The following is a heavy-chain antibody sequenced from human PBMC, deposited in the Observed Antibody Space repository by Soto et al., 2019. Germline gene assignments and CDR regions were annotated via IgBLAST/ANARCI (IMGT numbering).Heavy chain of an antibody. CDR2: IYYSGST. Sequence: QVQLQESGPGLMKPLQTLSLTCTVSGGSISSEGYYWSWIREHPGKGLEWIGYIYYSGSTFYNPALKGPINIPIDTSESQFSMHVTSVNGSDTAMYYWSRSFRDCSGCYCYWDSFDMWGQGTMVTVSS. J-gene: IGHJ3*02. CDR1: GGSISSEGYY. D-gene: IGHD2-15*01. V-gene: IGHV4-31*01. CDR3: SRSFRDCSGCYCYWDSFDM.